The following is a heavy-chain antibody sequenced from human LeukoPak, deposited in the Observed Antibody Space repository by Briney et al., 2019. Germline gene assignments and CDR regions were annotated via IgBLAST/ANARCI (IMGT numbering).Heavy chain of an antibody. CDR3: ARGTTYFDY. CDR1: GFTFSSYD. J-gene: IGHJ4*02. V-gene: IGHV3-48*02. CDR2: ISPSSSSI. D-gene: IGHD2/OR15-2a*01. Sequence: PGGSLRLSCAASGFTFSSYDMNWVRQAPGKGLEWVTYISPSSSSIDSADSVKGRFTISRDNVKNSLYLQMNSLRDEDTAVYYCARGTTYFDYWGQGTLVTVSS.